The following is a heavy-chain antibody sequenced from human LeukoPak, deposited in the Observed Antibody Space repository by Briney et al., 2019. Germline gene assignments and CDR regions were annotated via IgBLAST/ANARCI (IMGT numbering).Heavy chain of an antibody. J-gene: IGHJ4*02. CDR3: TTDSYTVVTPGVGC. Sequence: PGGSLRLSCAASGFTFSSYSMNWVRQAPGKGLEWVSSISSSSSYTYYAESVKGRFTISRDNAKNSLYLQMNSLRAEDTAVYYCTTDSYTVVTPGVGCWGQGALVTVSS. D-gene: IGHD4-23*01. V-gene: IGHV3-21*01. CDR2: ISSSSSYT. CDR1: GFTFSSYS.